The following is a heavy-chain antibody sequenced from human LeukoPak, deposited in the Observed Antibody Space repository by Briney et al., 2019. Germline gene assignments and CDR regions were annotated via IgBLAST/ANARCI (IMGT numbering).Heavy chain of an antibody. CDR3: ARDPTFGYGDFYYFDY. J-gene: IGHJ4*02. CDR1: GFTFSDYY. V-gene: IGHV3-11*04. Sequence: PGGSLRLSCAASGFTFSDYYMSWIRQAPGKGLEWVSYISGSGYMIYYADSVKGRFTISRDNAKNSLYLQMNSLRAEDTAVYYCARDPTFGYGDFYYFDYWGQGTLVTVSS. CDR2: ISGSGYMI. D-gene: IGHD4-17*01.